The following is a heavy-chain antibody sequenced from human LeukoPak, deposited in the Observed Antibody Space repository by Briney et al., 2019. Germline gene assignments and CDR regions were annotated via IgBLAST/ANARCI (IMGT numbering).Heavy chain of an antibody. CDR3: ARSPSITIFGVVPAYGMDV. CDR2: ISSSSSYT. CDR1: GFTFSSYS. D-gene: IGHD3-3*01. Sequence: GGSLRLSCAASGFTFSSYSMNWVRQAPGKGLEWVSSISSSSSYTYYADSVKGRFTISRDNAKNSLYLQMNSLRAGDTAVYYCARSPSITIFGVVPAYGMDVWGQGTTVTVSS. J-gene: IGHJ6*02. V-gene: IGHV3-21*01.